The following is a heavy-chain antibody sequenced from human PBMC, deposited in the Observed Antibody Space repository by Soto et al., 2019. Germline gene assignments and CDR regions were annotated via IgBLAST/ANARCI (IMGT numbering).Heavy chain of an antibody. Sequence: PSETLSLTCTVSGGSISSGVYYWSWIRQYPGKGLEWIGYIYYSGSTYYNPSLKSRVTISVDTSKNQFSLKLSSVTAADTAVYYCARHGQQQLVPVYYYGMDVWGQGTTVTVSS. CDR2: IYYSGST. J-gene: IGHJ6*02. CDR3: ARHGQQQLVPVYYYGMDV. V-gene: IGHV4-39*01. D-gene: IGHD6-13*01. CDR1: GGSISSGVYY.